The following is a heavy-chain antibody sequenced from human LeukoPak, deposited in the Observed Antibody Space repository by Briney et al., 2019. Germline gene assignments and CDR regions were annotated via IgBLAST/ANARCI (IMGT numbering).Heavy chain of an antibody. CDR3: ARGRVPAALLFDY. D-gene: IGHD2-2*01. CDR1: GFTVRSNY. V-gene: IGHV3-53*01. Sequence: GGSLRLSCAASGFTVRSNYMSWVRQAPGKGLEWISVIYSGGSTFYADSVKGRFTISRDNPKNTLYLQMNSLRAEDTAVYYCARGRVPAALLFDYWGQGTLVTVSS. CDR2: IYSGGST. J-gene: IGHJ4*02.